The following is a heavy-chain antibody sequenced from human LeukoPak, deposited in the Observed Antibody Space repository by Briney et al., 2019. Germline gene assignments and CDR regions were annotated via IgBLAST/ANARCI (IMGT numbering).Heavy chain of an antibody. CDR2: INQHGSDK. J-gene: IGHJ3*02. CDR1: GFIFSNSW. Sequence: RPGVSLRLSCAASGFIFSNSWMSWVRGVPGKGLELVANINQHGSDKYYMDSVKGRFTISRDNDRNSLFLQMNSLRAEDAAVYYCARDPLHGAFDIWGQGTMVTVSS. V-gene: IGHV3-7*01. CDR3: ARDPLHGAFDI.